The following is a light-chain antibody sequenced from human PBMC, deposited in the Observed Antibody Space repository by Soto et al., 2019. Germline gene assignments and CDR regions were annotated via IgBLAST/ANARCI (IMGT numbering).Light chain of an antibody. CDR2: TAS. CDR3: QQSVSAPLT. CDR1: QNIKKY. J-gene: IGKJ4*01. V-gene: IGKV1-39*01. Sequence: DIQMTQYPSALSASVGDRVTITCRASQNIKKYLNWYRQKPGKAPDLLIYTASSLQVGFPSRFSGSGSGTDFSLTITSLQPEDSATYFCQQSVSAPLTFGGGTKGEIK.